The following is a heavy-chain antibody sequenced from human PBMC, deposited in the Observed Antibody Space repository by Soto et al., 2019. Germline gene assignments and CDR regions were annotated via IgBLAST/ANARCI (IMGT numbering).Heavy chain of an antibody. CDR1: GGTFSSYA. V-gene: IGHV1-69*13. CDR3: AREQLTQSEMKDY. CDR2: IIPIFGTA. J-gene: IGHJ4*02. Sequence: ASVKVSWKASGGTFSSYAISWVRQAPGQGLEWMGGIIPIFGTANYAQKFQGRVTITADESTSTAYMELSSLRSEDTAVYYCAREQLTQSEMKDYWGQGTLVTVSS. D-gene: IGHD5-18*01.